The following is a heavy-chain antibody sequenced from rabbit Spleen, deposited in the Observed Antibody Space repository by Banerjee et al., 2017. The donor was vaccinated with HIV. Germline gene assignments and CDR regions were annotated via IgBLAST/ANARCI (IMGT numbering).Heavy chain of an antibody. J-gene: IGHJ4*01. CDR2: VYAGSSGST. D-gene: IGHD8-1*01. Sequence: QSLEESGGGLVKPGASLTLTCKASGFSFNSGYDMCWVRQAPGKGLEWIACVYAGSSGSTYSATWAKGRFTISSHNAQNTLYLQLNSLTAADTATYFCARDGAGGSFFALWGQGTLVTVS. CDR1: GFSFNSGYD. CDR3: ARDGAGGSFFAL. V-gene: IGHV1S40*01.